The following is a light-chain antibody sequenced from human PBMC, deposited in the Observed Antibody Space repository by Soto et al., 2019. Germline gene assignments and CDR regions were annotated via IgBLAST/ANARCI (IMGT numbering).Light chain of an antibody. J-gene: IGLJ3*02. CDR3: QSYDASLSGWV. V-gene: IGLV1-40*01. Sequence: QAVVTQPPSVSGAPGQRVTISCSGSGSNLGAAYDVHWYQQLPGRAPRLLIYSDTARPAGVPDRFSGSKSGTSASLAITALQAEDEADYYCQSYDASLSGWVFGGGTKLTVL. CDR2: SDT. CDR1: GSNLGAAYD.